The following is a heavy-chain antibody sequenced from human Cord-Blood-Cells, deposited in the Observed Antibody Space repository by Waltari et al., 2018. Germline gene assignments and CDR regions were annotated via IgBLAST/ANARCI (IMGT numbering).Heavy chain of an antibody. J-gene: IGHJ4*02. CDR2: IKQDGSEK. CDR1: GFTFSSYW. D-gene: IGHD6-6*01. CDR3: ARNTGQLVHY. Sequence: EVQLVESGGGLVQPGGSLRLSCAASGFTFSSYWVSWVRQAPGKGLEWVANIKQDGSEKYYVDSVKGRFTSSRDNAKNSLYLQMNSLRAEDTAVYYCARNTGQLVHYWGQGTLVTVSS. V-gene: IGHV3-7*01.